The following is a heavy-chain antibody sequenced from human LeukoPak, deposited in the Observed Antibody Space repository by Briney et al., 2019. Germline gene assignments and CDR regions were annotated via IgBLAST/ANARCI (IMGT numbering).Heavy chain of an antibody. CDR3: TRTPGRDAAMVPSGF. CDR1: GGSLSSGDYY. J-gene: IGHJ4*02. CDR2: IDWDDDK. V-gene: IGHV2-70*16. D-gene: IGHD5-18*01. Sequence: TLSLTCTVSGGSLSSGDYYWSWIRQPPGKALEWLARIDWDDDKFYSTSLKARLTISKDTSKNQVVLTMTNMDPVDTATYYCTRTPGRDAAMVPSGFWGQGTLVTVSS.